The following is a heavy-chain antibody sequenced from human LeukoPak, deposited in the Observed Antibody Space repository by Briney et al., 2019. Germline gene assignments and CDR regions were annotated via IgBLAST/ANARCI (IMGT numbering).Heavy chain of an antibody. CDR2: SYYSVST. V-gene: IGHV4-59*08. J-gene: IGHJ3*02. CDR1: GGSICSYY. CDR3: ARGTGTATSTHFDI. D-gene: IGHD1/OR15-1a*01. Sequence: SETLSLPRTVSGGSICSYYWSWVRPPPGKGLEGVGYSYYSVSTNYNPSLKRRVTISVDTSKNQFALKLSSVTAADTAVYYCARGTGTATSTHFDIWSQGTMVTVSS.